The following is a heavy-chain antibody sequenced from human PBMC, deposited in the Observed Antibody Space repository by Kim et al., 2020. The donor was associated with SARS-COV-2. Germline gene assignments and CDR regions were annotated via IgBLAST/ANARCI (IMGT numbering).Heavy chain of an antibody. D-gene: IGHD1-1*01. Sequence: SETLSLTCTVSGGSISSSSYYWGWIRQPPGKGLEWIGNIYYSGSTYYNPSLKSRVTISVDTSKNQFSLKLSSVTAADTAVYYCATLGYNWNDGFDYWGQGTLVTVSS. V-gene: IGHV4-39*07. J-gene: IGHJ4*02. CDR3: ATLGYNWNDGFDY. CDR1: GGSISSSSYY. CDR2: IYYSGST.